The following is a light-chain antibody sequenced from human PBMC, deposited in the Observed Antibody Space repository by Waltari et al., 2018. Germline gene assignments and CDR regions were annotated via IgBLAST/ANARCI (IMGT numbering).Light chain of an antibody. J-gene: IGKJ2*01. Sequence: DIQMTQSPSSLSASVGDKVTITCRASQALNNWLAWYQQKPGKAPKLLIYAASHLQDGVPSRFSGSGSGTDYSLTINSLQPEDFASYYCQQGYKPPYTFGRGTRVEFK. CDR3: QQGYKPPYT. V-gene: IGKV1-12*01. CDR2: AAS. CDR1: QALNNW.